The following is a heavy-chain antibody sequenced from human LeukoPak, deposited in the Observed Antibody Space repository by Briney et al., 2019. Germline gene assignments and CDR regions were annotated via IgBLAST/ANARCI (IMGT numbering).Heavy chain of an antibody. CDR2: INPNSGGT. CDR1: GYTFTGYY. D-gene: IGHD3-9*01. V-gene: IGHV1-2*04. Sequence: ASVKVSCKASGYTFTGYYMHWVRQAPGQGLEWMGWINPNSGGTNYAQKFQGWVTMTRDTSISTAYMELSRLRSDDTAVYYCATGLRYFDWLSPDYWGQGTLVTVSS. J-gene: IGHJ4*02. CDR3: ATGLRYFDWLSPDY.